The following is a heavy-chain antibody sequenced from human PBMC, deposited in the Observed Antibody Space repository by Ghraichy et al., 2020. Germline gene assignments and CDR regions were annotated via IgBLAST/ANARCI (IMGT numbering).Heavy chain of an antibody. CDR2: INHSGST. CDR3: ARGQPSSYYDSSCYYYPNFDY. Sequence: SETLSLTCAVYGGSFSGYYWSWIRQPPGKGLEWIGEINHSGSTNYNPSLKSRVTISVDTSKNQFSLKLSSVTAADTAVYYCARGQPSSYYDSSCYYYPNFDYWGQGTLVTVSS. CDR1: GGSFSGYY. D-gene: IGHD3-22*01. J-gene: IGHJ4*02. V-gene: IGHV4-34*01.